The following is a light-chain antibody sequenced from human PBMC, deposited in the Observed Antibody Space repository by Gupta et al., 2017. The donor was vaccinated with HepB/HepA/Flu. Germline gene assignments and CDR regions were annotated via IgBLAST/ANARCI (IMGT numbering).Light chain of an antibody. V-gene: IGLV2-14*03. J-gene: IGLJ2*01. Sequence: QSALTQPASVSGSPGRSITLPCTGTSSDVGGYKYVSWYQQHPGNDPKLMIYDVSNRPSGVSNRFFASKSGNTAAPTISGLQAEDEDDYYCSSYTSSSTVVFGGGTKVTVL. CDR3: SSYTSSSTVV. CDR1: SSDVGGYKY. CDR2: DVS.